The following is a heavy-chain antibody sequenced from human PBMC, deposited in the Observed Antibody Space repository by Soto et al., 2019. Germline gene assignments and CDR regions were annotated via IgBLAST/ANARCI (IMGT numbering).Heavy chain of an antibody. D-gene: IGHD4-17*01. CDR2: IYYSGST. J-gene: IGHJ3*02. V-gene: IGHV4-39*02. Sequence: SETLSLTCTVSGGSISSSGYYWCWIRQPPGKGLEWIGSIYYSGSTYYNPSLKSRVTISVDTSKNHFSLKLTSVTAADTAVYYCARSTTVVTRHDAFDIWGQGTMVTVSS. CDR1: GGSISSSGYY. CDR3: ARSTTVVTRHDAFDI.